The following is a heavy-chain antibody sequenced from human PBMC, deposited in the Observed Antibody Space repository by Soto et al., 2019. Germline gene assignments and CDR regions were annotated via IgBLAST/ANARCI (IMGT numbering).Heavy chain of an antibody. J-gene: IGHJ6*02. CDR1: GFTFSSYG. Sequence: PGGSLRLSCAASGFTFSSYGMHWVRQAPGKGLEWVAVISYDGSNKYYADSVKGRFTISRDNSKNTLYLQMNSLRAEDTAVYYCAKDIVVVVAATPHYYYGMDVWGQGTTVTVSS. V-gene: IGHV3-30*18. D-gene: IGHD2-15*01. CDR2: ISYDGSNK. CDR3: AKDIVVVVAATPHYYYGMDV.